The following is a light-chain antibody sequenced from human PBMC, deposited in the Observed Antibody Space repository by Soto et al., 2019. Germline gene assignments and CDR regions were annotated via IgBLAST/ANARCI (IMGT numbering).Light chain of an antibody. CDR1: IIDVGSYNL. CDR2: EGS. CDR3: SSYAGRSTYV. V-gene: IGLV2-23*01. Sequence: HASVCGSPGQPVCISCTGTIIDVGSYNLVSWYQHHPGKAPKLMIYEGSKRPSGVSNRFSGSKYGNTASLTISGRQAEDEADYFCSSYAGRSTYVFGSGTKVT. J-gene: IGLJ1*01.